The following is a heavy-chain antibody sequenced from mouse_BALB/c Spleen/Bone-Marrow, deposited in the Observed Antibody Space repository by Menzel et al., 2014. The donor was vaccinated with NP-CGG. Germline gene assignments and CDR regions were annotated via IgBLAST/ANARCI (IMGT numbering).Heavy chain of an antibody. Sequence: QPGGSRKLSCAASGFTFSSFGMHWVRRAPEKGLEWVAYISSGSSNINYADTVKGRFTISRDNPKNTLFLQMTSLRSEDTAMYYCARWGYYYAMDYWGQGTSVTVSS. CDR3: ARWGYYYAMDY. J-gene: IGHJ4*01. D-gene: IGHD2-2*01. CDR2: ISSGSSNI. V-gene: IGHV5-17*02. CDR1: GFTFSSFG.